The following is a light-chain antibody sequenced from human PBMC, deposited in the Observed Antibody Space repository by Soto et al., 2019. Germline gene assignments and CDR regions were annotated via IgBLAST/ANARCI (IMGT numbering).Light chain of an antibody. CDR2: RDS. CDR3: QVLDSSTLVV. V-gene: IGLV3-9*01. Sequence: SYELTQPLSVSVALGQTARITCGGNNIGSKNVHWYQQKPGQAPVLVSYRDSNRPSGIPERFSGSNSGNTATLTISRAQAGDEADYYCQVLDSSTLVVFGGGTKLTVL. J-gene: IGLJ2*01. CDR1: NIGSKN.